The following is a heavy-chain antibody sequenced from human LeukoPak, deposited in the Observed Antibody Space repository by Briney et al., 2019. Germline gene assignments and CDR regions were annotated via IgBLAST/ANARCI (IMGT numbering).Heavy chain of an antibody. CDR2: INPSGGST. CDR1: GYTFTSYY. CDR3: ATSGVVSSSGYDY. J-gene: IGHJ4*02. Sequence: ASVKVSCKASGYTFTSYYMHWVRQAPGQGLEWMGIINPSGGSTTYTQKFQGRVTISVDTSKNQFSLKLSSVTAADTAVYYCATSGVVSSSGYDYWGQGTLVTVSS. D-gene: IGHD3-22*01. V-gene: IGHV1-46*01.